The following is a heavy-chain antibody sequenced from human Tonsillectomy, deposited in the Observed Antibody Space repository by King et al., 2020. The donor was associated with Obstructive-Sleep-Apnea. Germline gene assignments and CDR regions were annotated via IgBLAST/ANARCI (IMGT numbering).Heavy chain of an antibody. D-gene: IGHD4-17*01. CDR3: AKDRDYGDYVWFDY. Sequence: QVQLVESGGGVVQPGRSLRLSCAASGFTFSSYGIHWVRQAPGKGLDWVAVIWYDGSNKYYADSVKGRFTISRDNSKNTLYLQMNSLRAEDTALYYCAKDRDYGDYVWFDYWGQGTLVTVSS. CDR2: IWYDGSNK. V-gene: IGHV3-33*06. J-gene: IGHJ4*02. CDR1: GFTFSSYG.